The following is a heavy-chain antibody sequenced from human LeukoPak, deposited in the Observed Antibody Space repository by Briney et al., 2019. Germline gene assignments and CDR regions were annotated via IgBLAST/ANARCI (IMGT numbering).Heavy chain of an antibody. CDR1: GFTFSSYG. D-gene: IGHD6-19*01. CDR2: IRYDGSNK. Sequence: GGSLRLSCAASGFTFSSYGMHWVRQAPGKGLEWVAFIRYDGSNKYYADSVQGRFTISRDNSKNTLYLQMKSLRAEGTVVYYCANRWSSGWYFDYWGQGNLVTVSS. V-gene: IGHV3-30*02. CDR3: ANRWSSGWYFDY. J-gene: IGHJ4*02.